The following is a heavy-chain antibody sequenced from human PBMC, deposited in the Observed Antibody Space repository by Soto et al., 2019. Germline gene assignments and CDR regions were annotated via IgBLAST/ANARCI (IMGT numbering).Heavy chain of an antibody. D-gene: IGHD3-3*01. CDR1: GFTFSSYA. V-gene: IGHV3-30-3*01. CDR2: ISYDGSNK. Sequence: PGGSLRLSCAASGFTFSSYAMHWVRQAPGKGLEWVAVISYDGSNKYYADSVKGRFTISRDNSKNTLYLQMNSLRAEDTAVYYCARAGLVLRFLEWLMDVWGQGTTVTVSS. CDR3: ARAGLVLRFLEWLMDV. J-gene: IGHJ6*02.